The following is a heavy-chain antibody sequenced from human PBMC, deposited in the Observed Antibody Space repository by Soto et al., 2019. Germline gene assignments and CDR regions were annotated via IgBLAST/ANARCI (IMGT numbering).Heavy chain of an antibody. Sequence: SETLSLTCTVSGDSISTSAYYWGWMRQPPGKGLEWVGTIYYTGSTYYNPPLESRVTMSLQTSKNQFSLNLTSVTAADTAVYYCARLGGVIAASDFDYWGQGALVTVSS. CDR3: ARLGGVIAASDFDY. J-gene: IGHJ4*02. V-gene: IGHV4-39*01. CDR1: GDSISTSAYY. D-gene: IGHD2-15*01. CDR2: IYYTGST.